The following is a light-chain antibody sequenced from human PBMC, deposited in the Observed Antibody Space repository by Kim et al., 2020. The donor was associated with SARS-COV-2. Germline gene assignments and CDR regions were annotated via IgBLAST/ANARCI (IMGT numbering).Light chain of an antibody. V-gene: IGKV3-20*01. CDR1: QSISSEF. Sequence: GESATPSCRASQSISSEFLAWYQQISGQPPRLLMFGASTRAAGIPDRFSGGGSGTDFTLTITRLEPADSAVYYCQQYTTSPPAYTFGQGTKLEI. CDR2: GAS. CDR3: QQYTTSPPAYT. J-gene: IGKJ2*01.